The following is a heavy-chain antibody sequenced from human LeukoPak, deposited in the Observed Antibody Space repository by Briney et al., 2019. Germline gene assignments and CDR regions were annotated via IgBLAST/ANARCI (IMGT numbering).Heavy chain of an antibody. CDR1: GFAFSNYA. J-gene: IGHJ4*02. Sequence: GGSLRLSCAASGFAFSNYAMNWVRQAPGKGLEWVSAISDSGGRTYYADSVKGRFTISRDNSKNMVYLQMNSLRAEDTAVYYCAKDVSSGRFTFFGVIIPYFAYGGQGPLVTVSS. V-gene: IGHV3-23*01. CDR3: AKDVSSGRFTFFGVIIPYFAY. CDR2: ISDSGGRT. D-gene: IGHD3-3*01.